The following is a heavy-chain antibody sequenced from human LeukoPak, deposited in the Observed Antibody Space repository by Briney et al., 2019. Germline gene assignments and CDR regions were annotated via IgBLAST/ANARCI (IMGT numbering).Heavy chain of an antibody. CDR2: ISSSSSYI. V-gene: IGHV3-21*01. J-gene: IGHJ6*02. D-gene: IGHD3-22*01. Sequence: GGSLRLSCAASGFTFSSYSVNWVRQAPGKGLEWVSSISSSSSYIYYADSVKGRFTISRDNAKNSLYLQMNSLRAEDTAVYYCARDRDRSGYPYYYGMDVWGQGTTVTVSS. CDR3: ARDRDRSGYPYYYGMDV. CDR1: GFTFSSYS.